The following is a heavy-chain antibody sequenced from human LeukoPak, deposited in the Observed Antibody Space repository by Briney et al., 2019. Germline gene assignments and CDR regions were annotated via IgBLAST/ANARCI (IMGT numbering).Heavy chain of an antibody. D-gene: IGHD6-6*01. V-gene: IGHV3-30*04. CDR1: GFTFSSYA. J-gene: IGHJ5*02. Sequence: GGSLRLSCAASGFTFSSYAMHWVRQAPGKGLEWVAVISYDGSNKYYADSVKGRFTISRDNSKNTLYLQMNSLRAEDTAVYYCARERPIRRGVSSSDSWFDPWGQGTLVTVSS. CDR2: ISYDGSNK. CDR3: ARERPIRRGVSSSDSWFDP.